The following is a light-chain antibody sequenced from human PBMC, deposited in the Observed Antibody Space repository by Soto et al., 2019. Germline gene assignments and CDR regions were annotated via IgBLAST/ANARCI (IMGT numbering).Light chain of an antibody. Sequence: DIQMTQSPSSLSASVGDRVTITCRASQSLNNYLNWFQQKPGKAPKLLIYAASSLQSGVPSRFSGSGSGTDFTLTISSLQPEDFGNYYCQQSYRIPWTFGQGTKVESK. CDR1: QSLNNY. V-gene: IGKV1-39*01. J-gene: IGKJ1*01. CDR2: AAS. CDR3: QQSYRIPWT.